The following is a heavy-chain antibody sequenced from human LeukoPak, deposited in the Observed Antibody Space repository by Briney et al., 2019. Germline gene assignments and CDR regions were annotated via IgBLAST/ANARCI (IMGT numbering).Heavy chain of an antibody. V-gene: IGHV4-4*07. CDR1: GGSISSCY. CDR2: IYTSGST. CDR3: ALYYYDSSGYRIDY. Sequence: SETLSLTCTVSGGSISSCYWSWIRQPAGKGLEWIGRIYTSGSTNYNPSLKSRVTMSVDTSKNQFSLKLSSVTAADTAVYYCALYYYDSSGYRIDYWGQGTLVTVSS. J-gene: IGHJ4*02. D-gene: IGHD3-22*01.